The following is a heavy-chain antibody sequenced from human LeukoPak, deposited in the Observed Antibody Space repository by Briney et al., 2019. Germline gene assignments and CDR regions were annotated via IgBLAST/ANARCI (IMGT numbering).Heavy chain of an antibody. Sequence: ASVKVSCKASGGTFSSYAISWVRQAPGQGLEWMGRIIPILGIANYAQKFQGRVTITADKSTSTAYIELSSLRSEDTAVYYCARDGQSMYYFDYWGQGTLVTVSS. CDR1: GGTFSSYA. CDR3: ARDGQSMYYFDY. J-gene: IGHJ4*02. V-gene: IGHV1-69*04. D-gene: IGHD2-21*01. CDR2: IIPILGIA.